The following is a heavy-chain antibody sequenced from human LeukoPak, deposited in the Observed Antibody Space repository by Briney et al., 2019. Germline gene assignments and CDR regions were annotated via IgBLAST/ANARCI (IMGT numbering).Heavy chain of an antibody. V-gene: IGHV1-18*01. CDR3: VGGGEGQCSGGSCPTSWFAP. J-gene: IGHJ5*02. D-gene: IGHD2-15*01. CDR2: INPYNGNT. CDR1: GYAFTNFG. Sequence: GASVKVSCKASGYAFTNFGISWVRQAPGQGLGWMGWINPYNGNTDYPQKVRGRVTMTTDTSTSTAYMELRILRDDGTAGSYCVGGGEGQCSGGSCPTSWFAPGGEGTLVTVP.